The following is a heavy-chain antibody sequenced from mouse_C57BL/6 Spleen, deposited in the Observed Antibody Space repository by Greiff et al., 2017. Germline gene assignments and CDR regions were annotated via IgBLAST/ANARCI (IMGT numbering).Heavy chain of an antibody. J-gene: IGHJ1*03. CDR2: IWRGGST. CDR3: AKGLYYGNYWYFDV. CDR1: GFSLTSYG. D-gene: IGHD2-1*01. Sequence: QVQLKESGPGLVQPSQSLSITCTVSGFSLTSYGVHWVRQSPGKGLEWLGVIWRGGSTDYTAAFMSRLSITKDNSKSNVFFKMNSLQADDNAIYYCAKGLYYGNYWYFDVWGTGTTVTVSS. V-gene: IGHV2-5*01.